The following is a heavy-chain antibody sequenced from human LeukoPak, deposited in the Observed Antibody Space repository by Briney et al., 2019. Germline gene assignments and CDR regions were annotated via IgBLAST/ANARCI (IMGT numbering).Heavy chain of an antibody. Sequence: GGSLRLSCAASGFTFSSYEMNWVRQAPGKGLEWVSYISSSGSTIYYADSVKGRFTISRDNAKNSLYLQMNSLRAEDTAVYYCARADSSSWYRDAFDIWGQGTMVTVSS. CDR1: GFTFSSYE. CDR3: ARADSSSWYRDAFDI. V-gene: IGHV3-48*03. CDR2: ISSSGSTI. J-gene: IGHJ3*02. D-gene: IGHD6-13*01.